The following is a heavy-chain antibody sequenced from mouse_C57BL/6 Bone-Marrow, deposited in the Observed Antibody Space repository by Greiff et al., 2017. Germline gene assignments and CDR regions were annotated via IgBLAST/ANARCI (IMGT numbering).Heavy chain of an antibody. D-gene: IGHD2-4*01. V-gene: IGHV1-54*01. Sequence: QVHVKQSGAELVRPGTSVKVSCKASGYAFTNYLIEWVKQRPGQGLEWIGVINPGSGGTNYNEKFKGKATLTADKSSSTAYMQLSSLTSEDSAVDFCARHYDYDVDYFDYWGQGTTLTVSS. J-gene: IGHJ2*01. CDR3: ARHYDYDVDYFDY. CDR1: GYAFTNYL. CDR2: INPGSGGT.